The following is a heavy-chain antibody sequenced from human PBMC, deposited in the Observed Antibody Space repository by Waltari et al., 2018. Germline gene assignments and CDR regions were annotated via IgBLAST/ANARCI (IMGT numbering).Heavy chain of an antibody. V-gene: IGHV4-38-2*01. CDR2: VYHSGWLN. CDR1: GYFISSGYY. J-gene: IGHJ4*02. Sequence: QVQLQESGPGLVKPSETLSLTCAVSGYFISSGYYWDWIRQPPGQGLEWLGNVYHSGWLNQYNPSLKRRVTMSVDTSKNQLSVKLTSVTAADTAVCYCARRGDCRGNSCYSGYDHWGQGTLVTVSS. CDR3: ARRGDCRGNSCYSGYDH. D-gene: IGHD2-15*01.